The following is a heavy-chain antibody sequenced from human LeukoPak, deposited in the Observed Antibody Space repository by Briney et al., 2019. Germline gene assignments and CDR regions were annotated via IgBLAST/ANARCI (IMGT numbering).Heavy chain of an antibody. J-gene: IGHJ4*02. D-gene: IGHD3-22*01. CDR2: IYYSGST. Sequence: SEALSLTCTVSGGSISNYYWSWIRQPPGKGLEWIGYIYYSGSTNYNPSLKSRVTISVDTSKNQFSLKLSSVTAADTAVYFCAKDPLSYYDSSGYRYFDYWGQGTLVTVSS. CDR3: AKDPLSYYDSSGYRYFDY. V-gene: IGHV4-59*01. CDR1: GGSISNYY.